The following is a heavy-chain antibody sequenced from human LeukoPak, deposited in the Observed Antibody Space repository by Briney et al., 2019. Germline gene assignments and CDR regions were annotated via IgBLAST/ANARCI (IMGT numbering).Heavy chain of an antibody. CDR1: GFTFNNYG. CDR2: ISYDGSNK. J-gene: IGHJ3*02. V-gene: IGHV3-30*19. D-gene: IGHD3-9*01. CDR3: ARDPADILTGEDAFDI. Sequence: GGSLRLSCAASGFTFNNYGMHWVRQAPGKGLEWVAVISYDGSNKYYADSVKGRFTISRDNSKNTLYLQMNSLRAEDTAVYYCARDPADILTGEDAFDIWGQGTMVTVSS.